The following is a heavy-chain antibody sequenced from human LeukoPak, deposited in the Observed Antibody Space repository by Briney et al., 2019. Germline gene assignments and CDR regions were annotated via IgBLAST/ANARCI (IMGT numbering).Heavy chain of an antibody. CDR1: GGSISSYY. D-gene: IGHD3-16*02. CDR3: ARGPRWGYSLGY. V-gene: IGHV4-59*01. J-gene: IGHJ4*02. CDR2: IYSSGST. Sequence: PSETLSLTCTVSGGSISSYYWSWIRQPPGKGLEWIGYIYSSGSTNYNPSLKSRVTISVDTSKNQFSLKLSSVTAADTAVYYCARGPRWGYSLGYWGQGTLVTVSS.